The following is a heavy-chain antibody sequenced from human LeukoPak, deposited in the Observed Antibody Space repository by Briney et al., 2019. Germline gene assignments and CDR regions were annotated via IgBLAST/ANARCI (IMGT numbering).Heavy chain of an antibody. J-gene: IGHJ4*02. CDR2: IGDTGGT. V-gene: IGHV3-23*01. CDR3: AKGPGYYFDY. Sequence: PGGSLRLPCAASGIIFSSHIVRWVRQAPGKGLEWVSTIGDTGGTFYEDSVKGRFTISRDNSKNTVYLHMNSLRAEDTAVYYCAKGPGYYFDYWGQGTLVTVSS. CDR1: GIIFSSHI. D-gene: IGHD1-14*01.